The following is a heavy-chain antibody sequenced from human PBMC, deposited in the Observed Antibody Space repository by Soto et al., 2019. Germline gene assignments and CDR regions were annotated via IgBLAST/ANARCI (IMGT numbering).Heavy chain of an antibody. Sequence: GGSLRLSCAASGFTFSTYWMHWVRQAPGKGLVWVSRINSDGSTTNYADSVKGRFTISRDNAKNTLYLQMNSLRAEDTTVYYCARDAYYDMGVWGQGTTVTVSS. CDR2: INSDGSTT. J-gene: IGHJ6*02. CDR3: ARDAYYDMGV. CDR1: GFTFSTYW. V-gene: IGHV3-74*01.